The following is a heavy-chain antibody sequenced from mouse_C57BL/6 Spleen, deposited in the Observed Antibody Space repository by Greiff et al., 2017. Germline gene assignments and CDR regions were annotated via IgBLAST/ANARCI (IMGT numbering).Heavy chain of an antibody. CDR3: ARYELFSFDC. V-gene: IGHV1-64*01. CDR1: GYTFTSYW. Sequence: QVQLRQPGAELVKPGASVKLSCKASGYTFTSYWMHWVKQRPGQGLEWIGMIHPNSGSTNYNEKFKSKATLTVDKSSSTAYMQLSRLTSEDSAVYYCARYELFSFDCWGQGTTLTV. J-gene: IGHJ2*01. CDR2: IHPNSGST. D-gene: IGHD2-12*01.